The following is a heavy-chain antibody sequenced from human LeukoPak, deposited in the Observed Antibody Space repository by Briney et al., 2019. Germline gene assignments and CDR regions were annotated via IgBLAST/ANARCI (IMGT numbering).Heavy chain of an antibody. Sequence: GGSLRLSCAASGFNFRSNSMNWVRQAPGKGLEWVSHIASDSSSIHDADSVKGRFTISRDNAKNSQYLQMNSLRAEDTAVYYCARAGGGPEAYDIGAKGTRVTVSS. CDR1: GFNFRSNS. CDR2: IASDSSSI. CDR3: ARAGGGPEAYDI. D-gene: IGHD1-14*01. V-gene: IGHV3-48*01. J-gene: IGHJ3*02.